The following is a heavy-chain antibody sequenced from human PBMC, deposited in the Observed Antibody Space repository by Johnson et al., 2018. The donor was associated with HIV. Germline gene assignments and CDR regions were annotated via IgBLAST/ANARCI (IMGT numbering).Heavy chain of an antibody. CDR2: ISYDGSNK. CDR3: ARAKGWELRDAFDI. D-gene: IGHD1-26*01. V-gene: IGHV3-30*04. CDR1: GFTFSSYA. Sequence: VQLVESGGGVVQPGRSLRLSCAASGFTFSSYAMHWVRQAPGKGLEWVAVISYDGSNKYYADSGKGRFTISRDNSKNTLYLQMNSLRAEDTAVYYCARAKGWELRDAFDIWGQGTMVTVSS. J-gene: IGHJ3*02.